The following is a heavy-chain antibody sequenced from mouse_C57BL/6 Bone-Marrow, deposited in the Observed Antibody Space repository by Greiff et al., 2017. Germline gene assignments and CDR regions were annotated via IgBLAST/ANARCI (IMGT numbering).Heavy chain of an antibody. D-gene: IGHD2-4*01. V-gene: IGHV1-69*01. CDR1: GYTFPSYW. Sequence: QVQLQQPGAELVMPGASVKLSCKASGYTFPSYWMHWVKQRPGQGLEWIGEIDPSDSYTNYNQKFKGKSTLTVDKSSSTAYMQLSRLTSEDSAVYYCARGDYDDAGLAYWGQGTLVTVSA. J-gene: IGHJ3*01. CDR3: ARGDYDDAGLAY. CDR2: IDPSDSYT.